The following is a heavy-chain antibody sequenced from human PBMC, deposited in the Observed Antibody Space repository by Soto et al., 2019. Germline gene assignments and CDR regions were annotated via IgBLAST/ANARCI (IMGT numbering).Heavy chain of an antibody. V-gene: IGHV3-7*01. Sequence: GGSLRLSCAASGFTFSSYWMSWVRQAPGKGLEWVANIKQDGSEKYYVDSVKGRFTISRDNAKNSLYLQMNSLRAEDTAVYYCARDVAVAGTFAFDIWGQGTMVTVSS. CDR2: IKQDGSEK. J-gene: IGHJ3*02. CDR3: ARDVAVAGTFAFDI. CDR1: GFTFSSYW. D-gene: IGHD6-19*01.